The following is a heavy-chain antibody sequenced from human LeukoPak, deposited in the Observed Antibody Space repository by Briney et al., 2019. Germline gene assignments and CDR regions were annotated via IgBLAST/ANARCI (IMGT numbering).Heavy chain of an antibody. D-gene: IGHD3-16*02. Sequence: ASVKVSCKTSGYTFSSFGITWVRQAPGQGLEWMGWISTYNGNTNYVEKLRGRVTMTTDRSTATAYMELRSLTSDDTAMYYCARDPFYDTVGGSYRPLDYWGQGTPITVSS. CDR2: ISTYNGNT. J-gene: IGHJ4*02. V-gene: IGHV1-18*01. CDR1: GYTFSSFG. CDR3: ARDPFYDTVGGSYRPLDY.